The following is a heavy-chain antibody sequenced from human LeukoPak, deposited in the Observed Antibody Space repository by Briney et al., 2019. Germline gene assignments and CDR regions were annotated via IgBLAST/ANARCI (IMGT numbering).Heavy chain of an antibody. D-gene: IGHD1-14*01. Sequence: GGSLRLSCAASGFTFSSYWMYWVRQAPGKGLVWVSRINNDGSSTTYADSVKGRFTISRDNAKNTLYLQMNSLRAEDTAVYYCARPRTTRSGAFDIWGQGTMVTVSS. CDR1: GFTFSSYW. CDR2: INNDGSST. V-gene: IGHV3-74*01. J-gene: IGHJ3*02. CDR3: ARPRTTRSGAFDI.